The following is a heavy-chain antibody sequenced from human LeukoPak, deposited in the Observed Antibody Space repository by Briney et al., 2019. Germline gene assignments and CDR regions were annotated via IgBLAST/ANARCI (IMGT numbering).Heavy chain of an antibody. J-gene: IGHJ4*02. CDR3: AREGNDYYDSSGYGY. D-gene: IGHD3-22*01. V-gene: IGHV3-48*01. CDR2: ISSSSSTI. Sequence: PGGSLRLSCAASGFTFSSYSMNWVRQAPGKGLEWVSYISSSSSTIYYADSVKGRFTISRDNAKNSLYLQMNSLRAEDTAVYYCAREGNDYYDSSGYGYWGQGTLVTVSS. CDR1: GFTFSSYS.